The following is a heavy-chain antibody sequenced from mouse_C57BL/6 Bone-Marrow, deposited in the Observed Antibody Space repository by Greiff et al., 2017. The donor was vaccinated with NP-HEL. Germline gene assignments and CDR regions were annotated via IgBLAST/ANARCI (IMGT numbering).Heavy chain of an antibody. V-gene: IGHV1-81*01. CDR3: ANLPGYWYFDV. CDR2: IYPRSGNT. J-gene: IGHJ1*03. Sequence: VQLQQSGAELARPGASVKLSCKASGYTFTSYGISWVKQRTGQGLEWIGEIYPRSGNTYYNEKFKGKATLTADKSSSTAYMELRSLTSEDSAVYFCANLPGYWYFDVWCTGTTVTVSS. CDR1: GYTFTSYG.